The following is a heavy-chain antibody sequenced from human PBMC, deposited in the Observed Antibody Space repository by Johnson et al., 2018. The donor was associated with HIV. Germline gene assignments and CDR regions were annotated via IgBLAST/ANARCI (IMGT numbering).Heavy chain of an antibody. J-gene: IGHJ3*02. V-gene: IGHV3-7*01. Sequence: VQLVESGGGLVQPGGSLRLCCTASGFTFSRYWMSWVRQAPGKGLEWVANIKQDGSEKYYVDSVKGRFTISRDNAKNSLYLQMNSLRAEATAVYYCARAGLDAFDIWGQGTMVTVSS. CDR2: IKQDGSEK. CDR1: GFTFSRYW. CDR3: ARAGLDAFDI.